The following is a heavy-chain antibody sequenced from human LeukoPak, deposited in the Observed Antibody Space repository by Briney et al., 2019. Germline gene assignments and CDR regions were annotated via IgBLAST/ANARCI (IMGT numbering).Heavy chain of an antibody. D-gene: IGHD3-22*01. CDR2: IYTSGST. CDR3: ARVSPHYYDSSGPNDAFDI. Sequence: SQTLSLTCTVSGGSISSGSYYWSWLRQPAGTGLEWIGRIYTSGSTNYNPSLKSRVTISVDTSKNQFPLKLSSVTAADTAVYYCARVSPHYYDSSGPNDAFDIWGQGTMVTVSS. CDR1: GGSISSGSYY. V-gene: IGHV4-61*02. J-gene: IGHJ3*02.